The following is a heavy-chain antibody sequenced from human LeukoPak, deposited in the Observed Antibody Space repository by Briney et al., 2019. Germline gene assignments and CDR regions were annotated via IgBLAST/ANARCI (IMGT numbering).Heavy chain of an antibody. J-gene: IGHJ4*02. V-gene: IGHV1-8*01. CDR1: GGTFSNYA. D-gene: IGHD4-17*01. Sequence: ASVKVSCKASGGTFSNYAFSWVRQATGQGLEWMGWMNPNSGNAGYVQKFQGRVTMTRNTSISTAYMEVSSLRSEDTAVYYCARGRKIGSTTVTTDREYYFDYWGQGTLVTVSS. CDR3: ARGRKIGSTTVTTDREYYFDY. CDR2: MNPNSGNA.